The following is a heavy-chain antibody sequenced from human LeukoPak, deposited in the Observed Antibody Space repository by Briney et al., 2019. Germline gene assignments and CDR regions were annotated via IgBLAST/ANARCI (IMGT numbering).Heavy chain of an antibody. CDR1: GGSISSGDYY. D-gene: IGHD6-13*01. V-gene: IGHV4-30-4*08. Sequence: SETLSLTCTVSGGSISSGDYYWSWIRQPPGKGLEWIGYIYYSGSTYYNPSLKRRVTISVDTPKNQFSLKLSSVTAADTAVYYCARGRLGQQLVFFRGYYFDYWGQGTLVTVSS. CDR2: IYYSGST. CDR3: ARGRLGQQLVFFRGYYFDY. J-gene: IGHJ4*02.